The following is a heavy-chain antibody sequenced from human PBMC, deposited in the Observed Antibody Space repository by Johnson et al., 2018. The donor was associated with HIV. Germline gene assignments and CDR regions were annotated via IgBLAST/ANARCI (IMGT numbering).Heavy chain of an antibody. CDR3: AKAMSVSSWEHRGAFDI. V-gene: IGHV3-11*01. J-gene: IGHJ3*02. CDR1: GFTFRDYG. Sequence: QVQLVESGGGVVQPRGSLRLSCAASGFTFRDYGMHWVRQAPGKGLEWVSYISSSGSSKYYTDSVKGRFTISRDNAKNSLFLQMNSLRTEDTAVYYCAKAMSVSSWEHRGAFDIWGQGTMVTVSS. CDR2: ISSSGSSK. D-gene: IGHD6-13*01.